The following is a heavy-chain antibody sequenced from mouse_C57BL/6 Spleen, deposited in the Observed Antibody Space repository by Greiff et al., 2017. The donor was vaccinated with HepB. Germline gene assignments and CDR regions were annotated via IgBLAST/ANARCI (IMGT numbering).Heavy chain of an antibody. CDR3: AYYDYDAWFAY. CDR1: GYTFTSYW. Sequence: VQLQQPGAELVKPGASVKLSCKASGYTFTSYWMHWVKQRPGQGLEWIGMIHPNSGSTNYNEKFKSKATLTVDKSSSTAYMQLSSLTSEDSAVYYCAYYDYDAWFAYWGQGTLVTVSA. CDR2: IHPNSGST. V-gene: IGHV1-64*01. D-gene: IGHD2-4*01. J-gene: IGHJ3*01.